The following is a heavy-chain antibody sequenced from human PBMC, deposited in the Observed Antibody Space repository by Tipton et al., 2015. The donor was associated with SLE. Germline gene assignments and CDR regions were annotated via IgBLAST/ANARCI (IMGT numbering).Heavy chain of an antibody. CDR1: GFTFSTYA. CDR3: ATLWGYCSVGRCYSAF. V-gene: IGHV3-30*14. CDR2: ISYDGSNK. Sequence: SLRLSCAASGFTFSTYAMLWVRQAPGKGLEWVAVISYDGSNKYYADSVKGRFTISRDNSKNTLYLQMNSLRPEDTAVYYCATLWGYCSVGRCYSAFWGQGTLVTVSS. J-gene: IGHJ4*02. D-gene: IGHD2-15*01.